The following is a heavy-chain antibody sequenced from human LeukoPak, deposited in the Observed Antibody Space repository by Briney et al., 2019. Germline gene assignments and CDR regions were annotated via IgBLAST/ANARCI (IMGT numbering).Heavy chain of an antibody. CDR1: GGSFSRYF. D-gene: IGHD6-13*01. Sequence: SETLSLTCTVSGGSFSRYFWTWIRQTPGKGLEWIGYIDHSGSTNYNPSLKSRVTISVDTSKNQFSLKLSSVTAADTAVYYCARDTKIAAAALYGMDVWGQGTTVTVSS. CDR2: IDHSGST. CDR3: ARDTKIAAAALYGMDV. J-gene: IGHJ6*02. V-gene: IGHV4-59*01.